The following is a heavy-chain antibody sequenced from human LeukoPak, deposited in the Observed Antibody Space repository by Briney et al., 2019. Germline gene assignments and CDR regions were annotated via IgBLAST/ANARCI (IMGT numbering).Heavy chain of an antibody. J-gene: IGHJ5*02. CDR3: AKDLYGPSSGYYYVRDWFDP. CDR1: GFTFSSYA. CDR2: ISGSGGST. D-gene: IGHD3-22*01. Sequence: GGSLRLSCAASGFTFSSYAMSWVRQAPGKGLEWVSAISGSGGSTYYADSVKGRFTISRDNSKNTLYLQMNSLRAEDTAVYYCAKDLYGPSSGYYYVRDWFDPWGQGTLVTVSS. V-gene: IGHV3-23*01.